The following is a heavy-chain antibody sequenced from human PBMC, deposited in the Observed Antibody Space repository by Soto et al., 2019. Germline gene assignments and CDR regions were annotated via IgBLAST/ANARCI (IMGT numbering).Heavy chain of an antibody. J-gene: IGHJ6*02. CDR2: ISSSSSYI. Sequence: PGGSLRLSCAASGFTFSSYSMNWVRQAPGKGLEWVSSISSSSSYIYYADSVKGRFTISRDNAKNSLYLQMNSLRAEDTAVYYCARGAVFGELLGPYYYYGMDVWGQGTTVTVSS. D-gene: IGHD3-10*02. V-gene: IGHV3-21*01. CDR3: ARGAVFGELLGPYYYYGMDV. CDR1: GFTFSSYS.